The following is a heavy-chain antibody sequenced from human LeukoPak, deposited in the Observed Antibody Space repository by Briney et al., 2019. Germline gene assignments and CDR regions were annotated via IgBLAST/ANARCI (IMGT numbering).Heavy chain of an antibody. CDR2: ISYTGST. CDR1: GGSISSGGYY. D-gene: IGHD1-26*01. Sequence: SQTLSLTCSVSGGSISSGGYYWSWIRQHPGRGLEWIGYISYTGSTYYNPSLKSRITILADTSKNQFFLRLSSVTAADTGVYYCARDGSVRGMDVWGQGATVTVSS. V-gene: IGHV4-31*03. CDR3: ARDGSVRGMDV. J-gene: IGHJ6*02.